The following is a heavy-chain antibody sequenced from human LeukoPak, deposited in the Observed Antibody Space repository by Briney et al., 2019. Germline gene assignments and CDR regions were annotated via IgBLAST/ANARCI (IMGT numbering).Heavy chain of an antibody. J-gene: IGHJ6*02. CDR2: IYHSGTA. V-gene: IGHV4-30-2*01. CDR3: ARIAVADPYYYYGMDV. D-gene: IGHD6-19*01. CDR1: GGSIYGGGYY. Sequence: SQTLSLTCTVSGGSIYGGGYYWSWIRQPPGKGLEWIGYIYHSGTAYYNPSLKSRVTISIDRSKNQFSLKLSSVTAADTAVYYCARIAVADPYYYYGMDVWGQGTTVTVSS.